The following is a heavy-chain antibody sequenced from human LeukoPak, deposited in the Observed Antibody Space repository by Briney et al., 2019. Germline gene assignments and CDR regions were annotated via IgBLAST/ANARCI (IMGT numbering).Heavy chain of an antibody. D-gene: IGHD3-10*01. J-gene: IGHJ4*02. V-gene: IGHV1-18*01. Sequence: ASVKVSCKASGYTFTSYGISWVRQAPGQGLEWMGWISAYNGNTNYAQKLQGRVTMTTDTSTSTAYMGLRSLRSDDTAVYYCASASMVRGVIISYYWGQGTLVTVSS. CDR3: ASASMVRGVIISYY. CDR1: GYTFTSYG. CDR2: ISAYNGNT.